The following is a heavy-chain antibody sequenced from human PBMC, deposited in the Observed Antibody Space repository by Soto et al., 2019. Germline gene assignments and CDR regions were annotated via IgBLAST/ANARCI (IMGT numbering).Heavy chain of an antibody. D-gene: IGHD2-15*01. Sequence: SVKVSCKASGGTFSTHAIIWVRQAPGHGLEWMGGIIPISGTTYYTQKFQGRVTITADEPTSTAFMELSSLKSEDTAVFYCARGYCSGGNCYSGMDVWGQGTRVT. J-gene: IGHJ6*02. CDR3: ARGYCSGGNCYSGMDV. CDR1: GGTFSTHA. CDR2: IIPISGTT. V-gene: IGHV1-69*13.